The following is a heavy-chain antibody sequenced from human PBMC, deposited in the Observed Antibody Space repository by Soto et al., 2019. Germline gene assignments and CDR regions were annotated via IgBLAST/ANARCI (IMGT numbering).Heavy chain of an antibody. CDR2: IYWDGDK. Sequence: QITLKESGPTLVKPTQTLTLTCSFSGFSLSTSGVGVGWIRQPPGKALEWLALIYWDGDKRYSPSLKSRLTITTDTSKNQVVLRMTNMDPVDTAPYYCAHVRYSSGWPNFDCWGQGTLVTGSS. V-gene: IGHV2-5*02. J-gene: IGHJ4*02. CDR1: GFSLSTSGVG. CDR3: AHVRYSSGWPNFDC. D-gene: IGHD6-19*01.